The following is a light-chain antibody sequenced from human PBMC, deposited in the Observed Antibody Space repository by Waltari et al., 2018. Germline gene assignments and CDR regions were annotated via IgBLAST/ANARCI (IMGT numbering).Light chain of an antibody. V-gene: IGLV8-61*01. CDR2: STD. CDR3: LLHMGSASA. Sequence: QAVVTQEPSPSVSPGGTVTLTCALTSGSVSIDPYVSWIQQTPGQAPRTLIYSTDSPSSGGPSRFSGSILGKKAAITITGAQADDESDYFCLLHMGSASAFGGGTKLTVL. CDR1: SGSVSIDPY. J-gene: IGLJ3*02.